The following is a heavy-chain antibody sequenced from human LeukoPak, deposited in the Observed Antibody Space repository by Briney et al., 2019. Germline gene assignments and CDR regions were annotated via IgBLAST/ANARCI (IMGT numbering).Heavy chain of an antibody. J-gene: IGHJ4*02. Sequence: ASVKVSCKASGYTFTSFAINWVRQAPGQGLEWMGWINTNTGNPTYAQAFTGQFVFSLDTSVSTAYLQISRLKSEDTALYYCARAPVSGFGEGLFGYWGQGTLVTVSS. CDR3: ARAPVSGFGEGLFGY. CDR1: GYTFTSFA. CDR2: INTNTGNP. V-gene: IGHV7-4-1*02. D-gene: IGHD3-10*01.